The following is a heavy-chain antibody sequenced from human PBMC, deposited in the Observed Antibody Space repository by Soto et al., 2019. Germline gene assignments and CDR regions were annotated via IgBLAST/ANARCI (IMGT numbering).Heavy chain of an antibody. CDR3: TRACSGGSCYSTSDFDY. D-gene: IGHD2-15*01. J-gene: IGHJ4*02. V-gene: IGHV3-73*02. Sequence: EVVLVESGGGLVQPGGSLKLSCAASGFRFTGSAIHWVRQAPGKGLEWVGLIRNRPNSYATAYAESLKGRVTISRDDSRNTYYLQVKSLKSEDTAVYFCTRACSGGSCYSTSDFDYWGQGTLVTVSS. CDR1: GFRFTGSA. CDR2: IRNRPNSYAT.